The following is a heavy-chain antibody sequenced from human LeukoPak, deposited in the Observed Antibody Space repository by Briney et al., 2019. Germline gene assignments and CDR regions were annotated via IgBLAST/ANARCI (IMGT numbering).Heavy chain of an antibody. Sequence: NPSETLSLTCTVSGGSISSYYWSWIRQPAGKGLEWIGRIYTSGSTNYNPSLKSRVTMSVDTSKNQFSLKLSSVTAADTAVYYCARESVLVVRGPTRYFDYWGKGTRVTVSS. CDR1: GGSISSYY. CDR2: IYTSGST. J-gene: IGHJ4*02. V-gene: IGHV4-4*07. D-gene: IGHD3-10*01. CDR3: ARESVLVVRGPTRYFDY.